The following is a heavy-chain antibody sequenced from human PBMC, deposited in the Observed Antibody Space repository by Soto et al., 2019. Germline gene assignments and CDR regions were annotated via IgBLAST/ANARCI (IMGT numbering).Heavy chain of an antibody. V-gene: IGHV4-59*01. J-gene: IGHJ6*02. CDR3: ARDSGRMYYDTWSGYDYGMDV. CDR2: IYYSGST. D-gene: IGHD3-3*01. Sequence: QVQLQESGPGLVKPSETLSLTCTVSGGSISGYYWSWIRQPPGKGLEWIGYIYYSGSTNYNPSLKRRVTISVDTSKNQFSLKLRSVTAADTAVYYCARDSGRMYYDTWSGYDYGMDVWGQGTTVTVSS. CDR1: GGSISGYY.